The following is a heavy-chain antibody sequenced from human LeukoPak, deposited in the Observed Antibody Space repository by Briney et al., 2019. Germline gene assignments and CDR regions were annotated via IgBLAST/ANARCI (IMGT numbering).Heavy chain of an antibody. D-gene: IGHD6-19*01. CDR1: GGSISSYY. CDR2: IYTSGST. V-gene: IGHV4-4*07. Sequence: PSETLSLTCTVSGGSISSYYWSSIRQPAGKGLEWIGRIYTSGSTNYNPSLKSLVTMSVATSTTHFYLKLSSVTAADTAVYYCARVEWLGFFDYWGQGTLVTVSS. CDR3: ARVEWLGFFDY. J-gene: IGHJ4*02.